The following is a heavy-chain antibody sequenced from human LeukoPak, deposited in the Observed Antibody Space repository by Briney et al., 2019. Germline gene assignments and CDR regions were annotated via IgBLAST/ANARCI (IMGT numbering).Heavy chain of an antibody. CDR1: GFTFSSYG. J-gene: IGHJ4*02. V-gene: IGHV3-33*01. Sequence: GGSLRLSCAASGFTFSSYGMHWVRQAPGKGLEWVAVIWYDGSNKYYADSVKGRFTISRDNSKNTLYLQMNSLRAEDTAVYYCARGRAAAGGPYFDYWGQGTLVTVSS. CDR2: IWYDGSNK. D-gene: IGHD6-13*01. CDR3: ARGRAAAGGPYFDY.